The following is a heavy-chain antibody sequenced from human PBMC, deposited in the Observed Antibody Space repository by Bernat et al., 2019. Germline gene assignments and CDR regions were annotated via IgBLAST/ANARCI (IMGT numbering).Heavy chain of an antibody. Sequence: EVQLVESGGGLVQPGGSLRLSCTASGFVFSGHWMSWVRQAPGEGLEWVASINRDGSQKYYVDSVKGRLTISRDNAKNSVDLQMNSLRAEDTAVYYCSRAEDYWGQGALVTVSS. CDR2: INRDGSQK. J-gene: IGHJ4*02. CDR3: SRAEDY. V-gene: IGHV3-7*04. CDR1: GFVFSGHW.